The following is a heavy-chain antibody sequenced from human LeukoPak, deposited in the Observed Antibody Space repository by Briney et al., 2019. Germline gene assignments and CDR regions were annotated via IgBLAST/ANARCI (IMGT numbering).Heavy chain of an antibody. Sequence: HPGGSLRLSCAASGFTVSSNYMSWVRQAPGKGLEWVSVIYSGGSTYYADSVKGRFTISRDNSKNTLYLQMNSLGAEDTAVYYCAREVAAGTSDYWGQGTLVTVSS. CDR1: GFTVSSNY. CDR2: IYSGGST. V-gene: IGHV3-53*01. J-gene: IGHJ4*02. CDR3: AREVAAGTSDY. D-gene: IGHD6-13*01.